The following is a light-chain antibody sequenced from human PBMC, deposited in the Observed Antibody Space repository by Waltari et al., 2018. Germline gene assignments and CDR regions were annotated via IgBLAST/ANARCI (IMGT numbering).Light chain of an antibody. CDR3: CSYAGSYTGV. J-gene: IGLJ1*01. Sequence: QSALTQPRSVSGSPGQSVTITCTGTSSDVGGYNDVSWYQQHPGKAPKPMIYDVSKRPSGVPDRCSGSKSGNTASLTISGLQADDEADYYCCSYAGSYTGVFGTGSKVTVL. CDR1: SSDVGGYND. CDR2: DVS. V-gene: IGLV2-11*01.